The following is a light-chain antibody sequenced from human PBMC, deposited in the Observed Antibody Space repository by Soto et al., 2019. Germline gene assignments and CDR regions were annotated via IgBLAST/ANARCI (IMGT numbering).Light chain of an antibody. CDR2: DAS. CDR1: QSISSW. Sequence: DIQMTQSPSTLSASVGDRVTITCRASQSISSWLAWYRQKPGKAPNLLIFDASSLESGVPSRFSGSGSGTEFTLSISSLQPDDFATYYCQQYNSYSSWTFGQGTKVEIK. V-gene: IGKV1-5*01. J-gene: IGKJ1*01. CDR3: QQYNSYSSWT.